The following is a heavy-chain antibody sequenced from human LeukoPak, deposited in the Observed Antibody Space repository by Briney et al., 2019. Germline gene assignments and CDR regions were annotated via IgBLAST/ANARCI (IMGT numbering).Heavy chain of an antibody. CDR1: GFTFSSYE. CDR3: ARDRVVVVPPVHYYYMDV. V-gene: IGHV3-48*03. D-gene: IGHD2-2*01. Sequence: PGGSLRLSCAASGFTFSSYEMNWVRQAPGKGLEWVSYISSSGSTIYYADSVKGRFTISRDNAKNSLYLQMNSLRAEDTAVYYCARDRVVVVPPVHYYYMDVWGKGTTVTVSS. CDR2: ISSSGSTI. J-gene: IGHJ6*03.